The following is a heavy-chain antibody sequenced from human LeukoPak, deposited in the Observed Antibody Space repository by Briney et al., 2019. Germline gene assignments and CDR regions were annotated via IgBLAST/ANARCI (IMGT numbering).Heavy chain of an antibody. CDR3: ARDLSGVVAGGYFDY. Sequence: VASVKVSCKASGYTFTSYGISWVRPAPGQGLEWMGWISAYNGNTNYAQKLQGRVTMTTDTSTSTAYMELRSLRSDDTAVYYCARDLSGVVAGGYFDYWGQGTLVTVSS. J-gene: IGHJ4*02. V-gene: IGHV1-18*01. D-gene: IGHD6-19*01. CDR1: GYTFTSYG. CDR2: ISAYNGNT.